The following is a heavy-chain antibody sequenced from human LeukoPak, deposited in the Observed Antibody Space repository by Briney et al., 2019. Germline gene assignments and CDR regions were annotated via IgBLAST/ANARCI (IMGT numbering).Heavy chain of an antibody. D-gene: IGHD3-10*01. V-gene: IGHV3-21*01. CDR1: GFTFSSYS. J-gene: IGHJ3*02. CDR3: ARDTAGVDNAFDI. Sequence: GGSLRLSCAASGFTFSSYSMNWVRQAPGKGLEGVSSISSSRSYIYYADSVKGRFTISRDNAKKSLYLQTNSLRAEDTAVYYCARDTAGVDNAFDIWGQGTMVTVSS. CDR2: ISSSRSYI.